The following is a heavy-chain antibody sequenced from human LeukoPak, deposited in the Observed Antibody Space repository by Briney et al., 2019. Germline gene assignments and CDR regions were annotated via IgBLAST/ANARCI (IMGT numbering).Heavy chain of an antibody. D-gene: IGHD4-17*01. CDR2: MSYSGRT. CDR1: GGSISSSTYY. J-gene: IGHJ5*02. CDR3: ARSPQGTATTANWLDP. V-gene: IGHV4-39*07. Sequence: TSETLSLTCTVSGGSISSSTYYWAWIRQPPGKGLEWIGSMSYSGRTYYNPSLKTRVTVSLDTSKNQFSLNLISVTAADTAVYYCARSPQGTATTANWLDPWGQGTLVTVSS.